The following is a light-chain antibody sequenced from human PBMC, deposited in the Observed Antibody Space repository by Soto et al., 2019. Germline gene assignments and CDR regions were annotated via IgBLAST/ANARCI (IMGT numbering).Light chain of an antibody. V-gene: IGKV1-5*03. CDR1: QTISSW. CDR3: QHYSTYSVL. J-gene: IGKJ4*01. CDR2: KAS. Sequence: DIQMTQSPSTLSASVGDRVTITCRASQTISSWLAWYQQKPGKAPKLLIQKASTLESGVPSRFSGSGSGTEFTLTISSLQPDDFATYYCQHYSTYSVLFGGGTKVEIK.